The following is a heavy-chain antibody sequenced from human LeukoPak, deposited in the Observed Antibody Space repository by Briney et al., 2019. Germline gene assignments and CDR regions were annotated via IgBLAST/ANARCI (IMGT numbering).Heavy chain of an antibody. Sequence: SGGSLRLSCAASVFTFSSYGMYWVRQAPGKGLEWVAFIRSDGNKKYYADSVKGRFTISRDNSKNTLYLQMNNLRVEDAAVYYCARPHCGGGSCYLDYWGQGTLVTVSS. D-gene: IGHD2-15*01. V-gene: IGHV3-30*02. J-gene: IGHJ4*02. CDR3: ARPHCGGGSCYLDY. CDR1: VFTFSSYG. CDR2: IRSDGNKK.